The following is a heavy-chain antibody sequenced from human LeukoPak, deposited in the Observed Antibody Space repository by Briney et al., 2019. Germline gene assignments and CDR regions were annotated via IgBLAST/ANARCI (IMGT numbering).Heavy chain of an antibody. CDR1: GFSFDNYR. V-gene: IGHV3-23*01. D-gene: IGHD1-26*01. Sequence: GGSLRLSCAASGFSFDNYRMSWVRQAPGKGLEWVSTVNADGGNTYYADSVKGRFTISRDNSKSTLILQMNSLRVEDTALYYCTKRVKYGGTWDHFADWGQGTLVTVSS. CDR2: VNADGGNT. CDR3: TKRVKYGGTWDHFAD. J-gene: IGHJ4*02.